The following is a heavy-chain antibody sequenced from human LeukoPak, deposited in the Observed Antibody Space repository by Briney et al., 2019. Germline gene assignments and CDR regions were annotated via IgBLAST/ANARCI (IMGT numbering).Heavy chain of an antibody. D-gene: IGHD3-10*01. V-gene: IGHV3-64*01. Sequence: SAISPNGGSTYYAKSVKGRLTISRDNSKNTLYLQMGRLRAEDMAVYYCARGSSVFGITKYDYWGQGTLVTVSS. CDR3: ARGSSVFGITKYDY. CDR2: ISPNGGST. J-gene: IGHJ4*02.